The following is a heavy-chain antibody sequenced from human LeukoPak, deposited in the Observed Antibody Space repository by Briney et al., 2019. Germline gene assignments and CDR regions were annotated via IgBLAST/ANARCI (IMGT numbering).Heavy chain of an antibody. CDR3: ARAGIGARCDY. CDR1: GFTFSSYS. V-gene: IGHV3-21*01. D-gene: IGHD1-1*01. J-gene: IGHJ4*02. Sequence: GGSLRLSCAASGFTFSSYSMNRVRQAPGKGLEWVSSISSSSSYIYYADSVKGRFTISRDNAKNSLYLQMNSLRAEDTAVYYCARAGIGARCDYWGQGTLVTVSS. CDR2: ISSSSSYI.